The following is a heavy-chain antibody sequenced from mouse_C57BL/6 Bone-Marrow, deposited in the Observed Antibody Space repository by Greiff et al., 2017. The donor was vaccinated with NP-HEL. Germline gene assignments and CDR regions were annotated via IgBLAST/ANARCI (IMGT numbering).Heavy chain of an antibody. CDR1: GFTFSSYG. V-gene: IGHV5-6*01. J-gene: IGHJ3*01. CDR2: ISSGGSYT. Sequence: DVQLVESGGDLVKPGGSLKLSCAASGFTFSSYGMSWVRQTPDKRLEWVATISSGGSYTYYPDSVKGRFTISRDNAKNTLYLQMSSLKSEDTAMYYCASLFAYWGQGTLVTVSA. CDR3: ASLFAY.